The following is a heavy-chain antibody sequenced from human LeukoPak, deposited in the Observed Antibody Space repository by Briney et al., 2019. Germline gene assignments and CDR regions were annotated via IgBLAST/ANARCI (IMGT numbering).Heavy chain of an antibody. V-gene: IGHV3-48*01. CDR2: ISSSSGTI. CDR1: GFTFSSYT. D-gene: IGHD6-13*01. J-gene: IGHJ4*02. Sequence: GGSLRLPCAASGFTFSSYTMNWVRQAPGKGLEWVSYISSSSGTIYYADSVKGRFTISRDNAKNSLYLQMNSLRAEDTAVYYCARDYSSSCPGDHWGQGTLVSVSS. CDR3: ARDYSSSCPGDH.